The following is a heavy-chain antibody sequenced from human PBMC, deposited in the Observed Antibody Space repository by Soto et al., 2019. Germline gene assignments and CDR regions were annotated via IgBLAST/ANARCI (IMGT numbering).Heavy chain of an antibody. D-gene: IGHD3-10*01. J-gene: IGHJ2*01. V-gene: IGHV3-74*01. CDR2: IHYDGSNT. CDR3: ARDWYNFALGRARGGHWYFDL. Sequence: EVQLVESGGRLVQPGGSLTLSCAASGFTFTNYWMHWVRQAPGKGLVWVSRIHYDGSNTRYADSVNGRFTISRDNAKNTLYLHLTSLEVDDTAVYYCARDWYNFALGRARGGHWYFDLWCRGTLVTVSS. CDR1: GFTFTNYW.